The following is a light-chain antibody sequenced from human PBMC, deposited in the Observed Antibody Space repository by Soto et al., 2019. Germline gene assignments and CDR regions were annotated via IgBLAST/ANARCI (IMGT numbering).Light chain of an antibody. CDR1: SSDVGGYNY. Sequence: QSALTQPRSVSGSPGQSVTISCTGTSSDVGGYNYVSWYQQHPGKAPKFMIYDVSQRPSGVPARFSGSKSGNTASLTISGLQAEDEADYYCSSYTSSSSYVFGTGTKLTVL. CDR3: SSYTSSSSYV. J-gene: IGLJ1*01. CDR2: DVS. V-gene: IGLV2-11*01.